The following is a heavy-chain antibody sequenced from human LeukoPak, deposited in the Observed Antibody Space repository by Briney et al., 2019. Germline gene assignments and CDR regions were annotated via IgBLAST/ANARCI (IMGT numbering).Heavy chain of an antibody. Sequence: IGSIYYSGTTYSNPSLKSRVTISVNTSKNQFSLKLSSVTAADTAVYYCARGITMVRKVFDPWGQGTLVTVSS. CDR3: ARGITMVRKVFDP. V-gene: IGHV4-39*07. J-gene: IGHJ5*02. D-gene: IGHD3-10*01. CDR2: IYYSGTT.